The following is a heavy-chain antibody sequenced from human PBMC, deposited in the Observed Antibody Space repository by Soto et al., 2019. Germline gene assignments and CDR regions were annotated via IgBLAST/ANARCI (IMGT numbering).Heavy chain of an antibody. Sequence: SETLSLTCAVYGGSFSGYYWSWIRQPPGKGLEWIGEINHSGSTNYNPSLKSRVTISVDTSKNQFSLKLSSVTAADTAVYYCARMYSGSYLYYYYYGMDVWGQGTTVTVSS. CDR3: ARMYSGSYLYYYYYGMDV. D-gene: IGHD1-26*01. CDR2: INHSGST. J-gene: IGHJ6*02. V-gene: IGHV4-34*01. CDR1: GGSFSGYY.